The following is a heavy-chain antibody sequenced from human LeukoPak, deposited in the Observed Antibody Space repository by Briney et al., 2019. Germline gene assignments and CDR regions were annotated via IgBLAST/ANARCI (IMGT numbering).Heavy chain of an antibody. CDR3: ASHFDWLWIEY. CDR1: GFTVSSNY. D-gene: IGHD3-9*01. V-gene: IGHV3-66*04. CDR2: IYSGGST. Sequence: HPGGSLRLSCAASGFTVSSNYMSWVRQAPGKGLEWVSVIYSGGSTYYADSVKGRFTISRDNSKNTLYLQMNSLRAEDTAVYYCASHFDWLWIEYWGQGTLVTVSS. J-gene: IGHJ4*02.